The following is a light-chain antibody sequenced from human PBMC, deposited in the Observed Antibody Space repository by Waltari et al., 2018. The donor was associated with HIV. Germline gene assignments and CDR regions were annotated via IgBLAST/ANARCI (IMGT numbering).Light chain of an antibody. V-gene: IGLV1-51*01. J-gene: IGLJ1*01. CDR3: GTWDSSLSLYV. Sequence: QSILTQPPSVSAAPGQKVTISCSGDNSNLGNNFVSWYQQVPGRAPRLLMYDKGKRASGISDRFAASKAGVSATLGIAGLQIVDEADYYCGTWDSSLSLYVFGPGTTVAVL. CDR1: NSNLGNNF. CDR2: DKG.